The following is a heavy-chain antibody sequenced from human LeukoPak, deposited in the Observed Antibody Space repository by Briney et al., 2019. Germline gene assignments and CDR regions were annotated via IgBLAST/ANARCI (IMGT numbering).Heavy chain of an antibody. Sequence: PGGSLRLSCAASGFSFTDYGLHWVRQAPGKGLEWVAFIRFDGSHKYYADSVKGRFTVSRDNSKNTLFLQMNSLRVEDTAVYYCARPAPGSYSTFDYWGPGTLVTVSS. D-gene: IGHD6-13*01. CDR3: ARPAPGSYSTFDY. CDR1: GFSFTDYG. J-gene: IGHJ4*02. CDR2: IRFDGSHK. V-gene: IGHV3-30*02.